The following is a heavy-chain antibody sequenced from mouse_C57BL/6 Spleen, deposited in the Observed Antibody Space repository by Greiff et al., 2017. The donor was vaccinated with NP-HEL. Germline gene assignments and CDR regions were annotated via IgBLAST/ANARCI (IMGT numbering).Heavy chain of an antibody. CDR3: ARAGGSSLFAY. V-gene: IGHV1-82*01. CDR2: IYPGDGDT. D-gene: IGHD1-1*01. Sequence: QVQLQQSGPELVKPGASVKISCKASGYAFSSSWMNWVKQRPGKGLEWIGRIYPGDGDTNYNGKFKGKATLTADKSSSTAYMQLSSLTSEDSAVYFCARAGGSSLFAYWGQGTLVTVSA. J-gene: IGHJ3*01. CDR1: GYAFSSSW.